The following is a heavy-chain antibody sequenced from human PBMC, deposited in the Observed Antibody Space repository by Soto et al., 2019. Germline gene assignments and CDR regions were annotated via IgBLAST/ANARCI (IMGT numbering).Heavy chain of an antibody. CDR3: ARERSSAALDI. CDR2: MNPNSGNT. V-gene: IGHV1-8*01. J-gene: IGHJ3*02. CDR1: GYSFTSYA. D-gene: IGHD1-26*01. Sequence: QVKLVQSGAEVKKPGASVKVSFKTSGYSFTSYAINWVRQATGQGLEWMGWMNPNSGNTAYAQKFQGRFTMTRNTSISTAYMELSSLRSEDTAVYYCARERSSAALDIWGQGTMVTVSS.